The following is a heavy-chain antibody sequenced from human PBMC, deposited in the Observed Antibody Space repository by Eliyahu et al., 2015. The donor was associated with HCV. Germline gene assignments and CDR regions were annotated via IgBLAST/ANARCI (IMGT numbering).Heavy chain of an antibody. CDR1: GFTFSTYG. D-gene: IGHD2-8*02. J-gene: IGHJ4*02. Sequence: QVQLVESGGGVVQPGRSLRLSCAASGFTFSTYGMHWVRQAPGKGLEWVAVISFDGSNKYYADSVKGRFTISRDNSKNTLYLQMNSLRAEDTAVYYCAKPTGGAPVFWGQGTLVTVSS. V-gene: IGHV3-30*18. CDR3: AKPTGGAPVF. CDR2: ISFDGSNK.